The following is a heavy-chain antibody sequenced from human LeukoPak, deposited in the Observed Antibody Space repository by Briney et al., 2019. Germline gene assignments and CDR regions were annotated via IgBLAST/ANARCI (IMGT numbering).Heavy chain of an antibody. V-gene: IGHV4-30-4*07. Sequence: PSQTLSLTWAVSGGSISSGGYSWSWLRQPPGKGLEWSGYIYYSGSTYYNPSLKSRVTISVDTSKNQFSLKLSSVTAADTAVYYCARASSGYDYRFDPWGQGTPVTVSS. CDR1: GGSISSGGYS. J-gene: IGHJ5*02. CDR2: IYYSGST. D-gene: IGHD5-12*01. CDR3: ARASSGYDYRFDP.